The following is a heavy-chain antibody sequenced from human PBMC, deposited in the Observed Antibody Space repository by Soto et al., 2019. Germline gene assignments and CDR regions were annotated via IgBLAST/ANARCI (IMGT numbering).Heavy chain of an antibody. CDR3: ARADGSGSHHVDY. D-gene: IGHD3-10*01. J-gene: IGHJ4*02. CDR2: IYYSGST. CDR1: GSSISSGDYY. V-gene: IGHV4-30-4*01. Sequence: PSETLSLTCTVSGSSISSGDYYWSWIRQPPGKGLEWIGYIYYSGSTYYNPSLKSRVTISVDTSKNQFSLKLSSVTAADTAVYYCARADGSGSHHVDYWGQGTLVTVSS.